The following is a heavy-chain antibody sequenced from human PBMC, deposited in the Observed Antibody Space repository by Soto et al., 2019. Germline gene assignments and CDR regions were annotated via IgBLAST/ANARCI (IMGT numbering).Heavy chain of an antibody. J-gene: IGHJ4*02. CDR1: GGSISSGDYY. Sequence: PSETLSLTCTVSGGSISSGDYYWSWIRQPPGKGLEWIGSIYYSGSTYYNPSLKSRVTISVDTSRIHFSLKLISVTAADTAVYYCARQSYDSSDYFDYWGQGTLVTVSS. D-gene: IGHD3-22*01. V-gene: IGHV4-39*01. CDR3: ARQSYDSSDYFDY. CDR2: IYYSGST.